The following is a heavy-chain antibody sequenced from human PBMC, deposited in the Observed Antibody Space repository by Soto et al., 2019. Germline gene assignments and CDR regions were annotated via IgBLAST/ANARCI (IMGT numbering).Heavy chain of an antibody. CDR3: ALGLRGYHIDS. CDR1: GGSFSNYA. Sequence: QVHLLQSGSEVQKPGSSVKVSCRASGGSFSNYAFSWVRQAPGQGLEWMGGIIPIFGTTNYAQRFQGRVILTADESTNTVYMKLYSLRSEDTALYFCALGLRGYHIDSWGQGTQVTVSS. V-gene: IGHV1-69*01. D-gene: IGHD5-18*01. CDR2: IIPIFGTT. J-gene: IGHJ4*02.